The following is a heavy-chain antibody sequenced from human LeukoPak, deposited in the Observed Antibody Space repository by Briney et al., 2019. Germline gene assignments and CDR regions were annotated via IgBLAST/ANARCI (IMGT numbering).Heavy chain of an antibody. CDR1: GFTFSSDW. Sequence: GGSLRLSCAASGFTFSSDWMHWVRQAPGKGLSRVSRINSDGSSTSYADSVNGRFTISRDNAKNTLYLQMNSLRAEDMAVYYCAREGITMVRGVITDYYYSMDVWGQGTTVTVSS. CDR3: AREGITMVRGVITDYYYSMDV. CDR2: INSDGSST. J-gene: IGHJ6*02. V-gene: IGHV3-74*01. D-gene: IGHD3-10*01.